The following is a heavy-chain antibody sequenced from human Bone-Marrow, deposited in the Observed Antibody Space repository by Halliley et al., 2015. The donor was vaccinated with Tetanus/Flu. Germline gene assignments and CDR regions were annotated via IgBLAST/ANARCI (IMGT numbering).Heavy chain of an antibody. J-gene: IGHJ4*02. V-gene: IGHV3-7*03. D-gene: IGHD1-26*01. CDR3: ARDVGPHY. CDR1: GFTFSNYW. CDR2: IKEDGSEK. Sequence: LSLTCAASGFTFSNYWMTWVRQAPGKGLEWVANIKEDGSEKFYVDSVKGRFTISRDNAKNSVNLQMNSLRAEDTAVYYCARDVGPHYWGQGTLVTVSS.